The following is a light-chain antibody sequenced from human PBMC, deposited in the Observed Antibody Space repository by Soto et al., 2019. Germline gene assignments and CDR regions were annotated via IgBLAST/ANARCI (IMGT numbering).Light chain of an antibody. CDR3: QQYVGSPPYT. V-gene: IGKV3-20*01. J-gene: IGKJ2*01. CDR1: QSVSTSY. CDR2: STS. Sequence: EIVLTQSPGTLSLSPGERATLSCRASQSVSTSYLAWYQQKPGQAPRLLIYSTSSRATGIPDRFSGSGSGTDLTLTISRLEAEDFAVYYCQQYVGSPPYTFGQGTKLEIK.